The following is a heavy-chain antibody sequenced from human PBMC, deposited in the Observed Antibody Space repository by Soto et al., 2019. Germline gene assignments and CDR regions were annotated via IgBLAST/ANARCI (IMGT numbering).Heavy chain of an antibody. CDR2: AYHNGLT. J-gene: IGHJ4*02. V-gene: IGHV4-4*02. CDR3: ARDAAVPGESDRFDY. CDR1: GDSVTTNHW. Sequence: SETLSLTSAVSGDSVTTNHWWSWVRQAPGKGLEWIGEAYHNGLTNYNPSLKSRVTMSVDTSKNQFSLKLTSVTAADTAIYYCARDAAVPGESDRFDYWGQGTLVTVSS. D-gene: IGHD2-15*01.